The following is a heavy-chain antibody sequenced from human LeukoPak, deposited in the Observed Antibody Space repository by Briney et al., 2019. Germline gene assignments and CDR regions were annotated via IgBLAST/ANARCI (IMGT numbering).Heavy chain of an antibody. D-gene: IGHD2-15*01. CDR2: ISSSSSYI. CDR1: GFTFSSYS. CDR3: ARVVLEWGSDY. V-gene: IGHV3-21*01. J-gene: IGHJ4*02. Sequence: PGGSLRRSCAASGFTFSSYSMNWVRQAPGKGLEWVSSISSSSSYIYYADSVKGRFTISRDNAKNSLYLQMNSLRAEDTAVYYCARVVLEWGSDYWGQGTLVTVSS.